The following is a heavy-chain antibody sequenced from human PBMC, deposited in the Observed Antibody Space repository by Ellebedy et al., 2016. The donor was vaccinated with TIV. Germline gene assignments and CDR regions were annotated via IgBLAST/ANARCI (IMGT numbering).Heavy chain of an antibody. D-gene: IGHD2-2*01. J-gene: IGHJ3*02. CDR3: ARDLDCSSTRCPGLVAFDI. V-gene: IGHV3-7*04. Sequence: GGSLRLXXVASGFTFSNYWMNWVRQAPGKAPEWVANIKEDGSEKYYVDSVKGRFTISRDNARNSLDLQMNSLSAEDMAVYYCARDLDCSSTRCPGLVAFDIWGQGAMVTVSP. CDR1: GFTFSNYW. CDR2: IKEDGSEK.